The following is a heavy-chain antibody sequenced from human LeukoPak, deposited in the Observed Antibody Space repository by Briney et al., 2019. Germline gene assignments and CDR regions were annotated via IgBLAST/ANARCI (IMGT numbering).Heavy chain of an antibody. J-gene: IGHJ4*02. V-gene: IGHV3-23*01. CDR3: AKIRGPMRPLDY. D-gene: IGHD3-10*01. CDR1: GFTFSSYS. Sequence: GGSLRLSCAASGFTFSSYSMNWVRQAPGKGLEWVSAISGSGGSTYYADSVKGRFTISRDNSKNTLYLQMNSLRAEDTAVYYCAKIRGPMRPLDYWGQGTLVTVSS. CDR2: ISGSGGST.